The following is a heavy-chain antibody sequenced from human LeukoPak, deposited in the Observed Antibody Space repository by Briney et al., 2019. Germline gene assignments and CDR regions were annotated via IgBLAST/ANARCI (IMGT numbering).Heavy chain of an antibody. J-gene: IGHJ4*02. CDR1: GGSISSSSYY. CDR3: ARWAYNSFDY. D-gene: IGHD1-14*01. Sequence: SETLSLTCTVSGGSISSSSYYWGWIRQPPGKGLEWIGRISTSGSPKYNPSLKSRVTMSVDTSKNQFSLNVSSVTAADTAVLYCARWAYNSFDYWGQGTLVTVSS. CDR2: ISTSGSP. V-gene: IGHV4-39*07.